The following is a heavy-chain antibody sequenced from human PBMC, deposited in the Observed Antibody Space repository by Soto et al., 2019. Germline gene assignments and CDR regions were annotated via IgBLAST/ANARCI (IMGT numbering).Heavy chain of an antibody. J-gene: IGHJ6*03. V-gene: IGHV4-59*01. CDR3: ARVGVELRDYYYYYMDV. Sequence: QSPTLSLTCTVSGGSISSYYWSWIRQPPGKGLEWIGYIYYSGSTNYNPSLKSRVTISVDTSKNQFSLKLSSVTAADTAVYYCARVGVELRDYYYYYMDVWGKGTTVTVSS. CDR1: GGSISSYY. D-gene: IGHD1-7*01. CDR2: IYYSGST.